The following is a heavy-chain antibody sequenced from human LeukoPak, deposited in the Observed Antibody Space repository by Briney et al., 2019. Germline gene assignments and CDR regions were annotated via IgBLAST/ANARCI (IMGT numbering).Heavy chain of an antibody. CDR2: ISAGNSFI. V-gene: IGHV3-21*04. CDR3: AKVSRSGWYMEDY. D-gene: IGHD6-19*01. Sequence: GGSLRLSCAASGFRFTSYGMNWVRQAPGKGLEWVSSISAGNSFISYADSLRGRFTISRDSAKNLLYLQMNSLRVEDTAVYYCAKVSRSGWYMEDYWGQETLVTVSS. J-gene: IGHJ4*02. CDR1: GFRFTSYG.